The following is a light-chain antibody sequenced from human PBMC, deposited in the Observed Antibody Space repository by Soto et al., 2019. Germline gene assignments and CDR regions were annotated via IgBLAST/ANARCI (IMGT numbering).Light chain of an antibody. V-gene: IGLV1-40*01. Sequence: QSVLTQPPSVSGAPGQRVTISCTGSSSNIGSHYDVHWYQQLPGAAPRLLIYGNFKRPSGVPDRFSGSKSDTSASLAITGLQAEDEADYSCQSYDSSLSVYVFGTGTKVPVL. J-gene: IGLJ1*01. CDR3: QSYDSSLSVYV. CDR1: SSNIGSHYD. CDR2: GNF.